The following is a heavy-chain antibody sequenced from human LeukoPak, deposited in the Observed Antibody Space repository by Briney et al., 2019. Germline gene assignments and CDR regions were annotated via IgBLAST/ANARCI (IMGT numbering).Heavy chain of an antibody. V-gene: IGHV3-53*01. CDR3: ASSTEWEPIRDY. CDR1: GFTVSSNY. Sequence: GGSLRLSCAASGFTVSSNYMSWVRQAPGKGLEWVSVIYRDGTTYYADSVKGRFTISRDNSKNTVYLQMNSLRAEGTAVFYCASSTEWEPIRDYWGPGTLVTVSS. D-gene: IGHD1-26*01. J-gene: IGHJ4*02. CDR2: IYRDGTT.